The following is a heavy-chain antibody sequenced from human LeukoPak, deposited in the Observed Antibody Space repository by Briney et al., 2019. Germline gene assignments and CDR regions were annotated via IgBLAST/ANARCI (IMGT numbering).Heavy chain of an antibody. CDR2: INHSGNT. D-gene: IGHD6-19*01. CDR1: GGSFSTYY. V-gene: IGHV4-34*01. CDR3: ARGLGSSGFNWFDP. Sequence: SETLSLTCAVYGGSFSTYYWNWIRQPPGKGLEWIGEINHSGNTNYNPSLKSRVTISVDTSKNQFSLKLSPVTAADTAVYYCARGLGSSGFNWFDPWGQGTLVTVSS. J-gene: IGHJ5*02.